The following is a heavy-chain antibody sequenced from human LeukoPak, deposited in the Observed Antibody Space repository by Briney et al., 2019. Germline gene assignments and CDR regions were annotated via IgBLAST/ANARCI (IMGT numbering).Heavy chain of an antibody. CDR2: IYYSGST. J-gene: IGHJ4*02. V-gene: IGHV4-39*07. D-gene: IGHD1-26*01. CDR3: AREAEWELPLQGYYFDY. CDR1: GGSISSGDYY. Sequence: SETLSLTCTVSGGSISSGDYYWGWIRQPPGKGLEWIGSIYYSGSTYYNPSLKSRVTISVDTSKNQFSLKLSSVTAADTAVYYCAREAEWELPLQGYYFDYWGQGTLVTVSS.